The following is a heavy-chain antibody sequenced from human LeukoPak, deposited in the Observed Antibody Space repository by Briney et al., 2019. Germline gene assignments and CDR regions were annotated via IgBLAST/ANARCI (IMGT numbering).Heavy chain of an antibody. CDR3: ARADCSSTSCYGGIDY. Sequence: GSVKVSCKASGYTFTGYYMHWVRQAPGQGLEWMGWINPNSGGTNYAQKFQGRVTMTRDTSISTAYLELSRLRSDDTAVYYCARADCSSTSCYGGIDYWGQGTLVTVSS. CDR2: INPNSGGT. V-gene: IGHV1-2*02. CDR1: GYTFTGYY. J-gene: IGHJ4*02. D-gene: IGHD2-2*01.